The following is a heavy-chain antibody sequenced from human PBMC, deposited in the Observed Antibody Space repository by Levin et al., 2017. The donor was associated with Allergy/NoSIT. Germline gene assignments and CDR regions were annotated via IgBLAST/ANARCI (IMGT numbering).Heavy chain of an antibody. CDR3: AKDAIRGSDQPYYFDY. J-gene: IGHJ4*02. CDR2: IINSGVGT. D-gene: IGHD6-19*01. Sequence: PGGSRLSCAASGFTFNNYAMSWVRQAPGKGLEWVSAIINSGVGTYYADSVKGRFTISRDNSKNTMYLQMNSLRAEDTAVYFCAKDAIRGSDQPYYFDYWGQGTLVTASS. V-gene: IGHV3-23*01. CDR1: GFTFNNYA.